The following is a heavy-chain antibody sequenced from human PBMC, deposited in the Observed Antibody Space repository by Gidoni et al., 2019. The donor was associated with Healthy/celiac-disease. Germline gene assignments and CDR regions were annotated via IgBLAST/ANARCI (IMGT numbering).Heavy chain of an antibody. V-gene: IGHV3-73*02. J-gene: IGHJ4*02. CDR2: IRSKANSYAT. D-gene: IGHD3-10*01. CDR1: GFTFSGSA. Sequence: EVQLVESGGGLVQPGGSLLLSCAASGFTFSGSAMRGVREASGKGLEWVGRIRSKANSYATAYAASVKGRFTISRDDSKNTAYLQMNSLKTEDTAVYYCTSRGGYWGQGTLVTVSS. CDR3: TSRGGY.